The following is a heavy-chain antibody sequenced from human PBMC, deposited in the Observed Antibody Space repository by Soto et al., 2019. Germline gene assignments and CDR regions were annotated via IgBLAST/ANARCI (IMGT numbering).Heavy chain of an antibody. J-gene: IGHJ4*02. CDR1: GGSFSGYY. V-gene: IGHV4-34*01. CDR3: ARGLGRGYCSGGSCFFDY. CDR2: INHSGST. D-gene: IGHD2-15*01. Sequence: QVQLQQWGAGLLKPSETLSLTCAVYGGSFSGYYWSWIRQPPGKGLEWLGEINHSGSTNYNPSLKSRVTISVDTSKNQFSLQLSSVTAADTAVYYCARGLGRGYCSGGSCFFDYWGQGTLVTVSS.